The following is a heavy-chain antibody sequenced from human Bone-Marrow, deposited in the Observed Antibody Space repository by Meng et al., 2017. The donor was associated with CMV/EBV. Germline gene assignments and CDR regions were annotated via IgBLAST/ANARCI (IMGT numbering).Heavy chain of an antibody. V-gene: IGHV3-30*02. Sequence: GESLKISCAASGFTFSSYWMSWVRQAPGKGLEWVAFIRHDGSNKYYGDSVKGRFTISRDNSENTVYLQMDSLRVEDTAVYYCAKDLDYDSWSGYVHYYYYGMDVWGRGTTVTVSS. CDR1: GFTFSSYW. J-gene: IGHJ6*02. CDR3: AKDLDYDSWSGYVHYYYYGMDV. D-gene: IGHD3-3*01. CDR2: IRHDGSNK.